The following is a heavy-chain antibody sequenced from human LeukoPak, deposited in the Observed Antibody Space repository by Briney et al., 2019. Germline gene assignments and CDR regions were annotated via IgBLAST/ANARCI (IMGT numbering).Heavy chain of an antibody. CDR2: ISGGSLYM. J-gene: IGHJ5*02. D-gene: IGHD4-17*01. CDR3: ARGNFGDYFFTS. Sequence: GGSLRLSCAASGFNFGIYSMNWVRQAPGKGLEWLSSISGGSLYMDYADSVKGRFTISRDNAKNSLYLQMNSLRDEDTAVYYCARGNFGDYFFTSWGQGTLVTVSS. V-gene: IGHV3-21*01. CDR1: GFNFGIYS.